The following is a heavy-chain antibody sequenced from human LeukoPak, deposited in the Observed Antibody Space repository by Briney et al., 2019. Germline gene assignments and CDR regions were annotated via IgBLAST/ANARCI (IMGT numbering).Heavy chain of an antibody. CDR1: GGSISSYY. CDR2: IYTSGST. V-gene: IGHV4-4*07. D-gene: IGHD6-6*01. Sequence: SETLSLTCTVSGGSISSYYWSWIRQPAGKGLEWIGRIYTSGSTNYNPSLKSRVTMSVDTSKSQFSLKLSSVTAADTAVYYCAGRPIAAPSSWFDPWGQGTLVTVSS. J-gene: IGHJ5*02. CDR3: AGRPIAAPSSWFDP.